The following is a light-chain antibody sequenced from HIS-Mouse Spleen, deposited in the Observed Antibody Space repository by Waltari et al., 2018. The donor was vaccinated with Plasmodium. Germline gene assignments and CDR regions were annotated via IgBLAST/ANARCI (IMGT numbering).Light chain of an antibody. CDR3: QQYYSYPLT. CDR2: AAS. J-gene: IGKJ4*01. CDR1: QGISSY. Sequence: IRMTQSPSSFSASTGDRVTITCRASQGISSYLAWYQQKPGKAPKLLIYAASTLQSGVPSRFSGSGSGTDFTLTISCLQSEDFATYYCQQYYSYPLTFGGGTKVGIK. V-gene: IGKV1-8*01.